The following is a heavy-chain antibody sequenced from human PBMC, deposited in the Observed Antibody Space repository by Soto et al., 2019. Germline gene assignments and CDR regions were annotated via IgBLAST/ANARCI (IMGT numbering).Heavy chain of an antibody. Sequence: SETLSLTCAFSGGSIISGGYSWSWIRQPPGKGLEWIGYIYHSGSTYYNPSLKSRVTISVDRSKNQFSLKLSSVTAADTAVYYCARGESGDSSPRSRFDPWGQGTLVTVSS. V-gene: IGHV4-30-2*01. CDR3: ARGESGDSSPRSRFDP. CDR2: IYHSGST. CDR1: GGSIISGGYS. J-gene: IGHJ5*02. D-gene: IGHD3-22*01.